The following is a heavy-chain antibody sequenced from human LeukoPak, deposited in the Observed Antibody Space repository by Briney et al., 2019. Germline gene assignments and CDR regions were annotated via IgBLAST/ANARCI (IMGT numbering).Heavy chain of an antibody. V-gene: IGHV3-15*01. Sequence: PGGSLRLSCAASGFTFSKTWMSWVRQASGKGLEWVGRMKSKADGGTTDYAAHVEGRFTIARDDSKDTVFLQMSSVKTEDTAGYYCTTDPQSLPGGQGTLVIV. CDR1: GFTFSKTW. CDR3: TTDPQSLP. J-gene: IGHJ4*02. CDR2: MKSKADGGTT.